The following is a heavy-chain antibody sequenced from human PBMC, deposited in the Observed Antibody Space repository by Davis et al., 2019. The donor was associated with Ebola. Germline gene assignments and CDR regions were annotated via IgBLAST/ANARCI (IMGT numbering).Heavy chain of an antibody. V-gene: IGHV4-30-2*01. Sequence: MPSETLSLTCAVSGGSISSGGYSWSWIRQPPGKGLEWIGYIYHSGSTYYNPSLKSRVTISVDRSKNQFSLKLSSVTAADTAVYYCARGPGEKGEFDFWGQGTLVTVSS. J-gene: IGHJ4*02. CDR1: GGSISSGGYS. D-gene: IGHD3-16*01. CDR3: ARGPGEKGEFDF. CDR2: IYHSGST.